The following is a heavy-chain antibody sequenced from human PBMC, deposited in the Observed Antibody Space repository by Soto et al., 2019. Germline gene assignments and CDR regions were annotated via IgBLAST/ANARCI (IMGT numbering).Heavy chain of an antibody. D-gene: IGHD2-8*02. V-gene: IGHV4-30-4*01. CDR1: GGSISSGDYY. CDR3: VRFFRPTGIYYFDY. J-gene: IGHJ4*02. CDR2: IYYSGST. Sequence: TLSLTCTVSGGSISSGDYYWSWIRQPPGKGLEWIGYIYYSGSTYYNPSLKSRVTISVDTSKNQFSLKLSSVTAADTAVYYCVRFFRPTGIYYFDYSGQGTLVTVSS.